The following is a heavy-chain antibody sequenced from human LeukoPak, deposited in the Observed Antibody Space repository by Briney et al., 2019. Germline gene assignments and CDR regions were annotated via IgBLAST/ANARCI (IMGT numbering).Heavy chain of an antibody. CDR1: GFTFSSYG. V-gene: IGHV3-30*18. D-gene: IGHD3-3*01. J-gene: IGHJ3*02. Sequence: GRSLRLSCAASGFTFSSYGMHWVRQAPGKGLEWVAVISYDGSNKYYADSVKGRFTISRDNSKNTLYLQMNSLRAEDTAVYYCAKPLRFLEWLPPAFDIWGQGTMVTVSS. CDR3: AKPLRFLEWLPPAFDI. CDR2: ISYDGSNK.